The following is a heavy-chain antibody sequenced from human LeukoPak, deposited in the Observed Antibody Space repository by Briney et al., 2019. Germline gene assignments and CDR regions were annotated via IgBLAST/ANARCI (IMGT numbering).Heavy chain of an antibody. J-gene: IGHJ4*02. CDR1: GGSISSSSYY. Sequence: PSETLSLTCTVSGGSISSSSYYWGWIRQPPGKGLEWIGSVYYSGSTYYNPSLKSRVTISVDTSKNQFSLKVSSVTAADTAVYYCARGNWYLDYWGQGTLVTVSS. CDR2: VYYSGST. V-gene: IGHV4-39*07. D-gene: IGHD1-1*01. CDR3: ARGNWYLDY.